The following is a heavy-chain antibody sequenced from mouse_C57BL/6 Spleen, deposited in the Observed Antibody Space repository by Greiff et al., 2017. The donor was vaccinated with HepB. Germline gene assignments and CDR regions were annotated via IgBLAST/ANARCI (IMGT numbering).Heavy chain of an antibody. CDR1: GYTFTSYW. Sequence: VQLQQSGAELVKPGASVKLSCKASGYTFTSYWMQWVKQRPGQGLEWIGEIDPSDSYTNYNQKFKGKATLTVDTSSSTAYMQLSSLTSEDSAVYYCAKSQKGFAYWGQGTLVTVSA. CDR2: IDPSDSYT. V-gene: IGHV1-50*01. J-gene: IGHJ3*01. CDR3: AKSQKGFAY.